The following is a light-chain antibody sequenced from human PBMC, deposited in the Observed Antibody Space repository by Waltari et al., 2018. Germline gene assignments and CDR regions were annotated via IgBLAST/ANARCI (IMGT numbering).Light chain of an antibody. J-gene: IGLJ3*02. V-gene: IGLV1-40*01. CDR2: GNS. CDR3: QSYDSSLSGLWV. Sequence: QSVLTQPPSVSGAPGQRVTISCTGSSSNIGAGYDVHWYQQLPGTAPKLLIYGNSILPSGVPDRFSGSKSGTSASLAITGLQAEDEADYYCQSYDSSLSGLWVFGGGTKLTVL. CDR1: SSNIGAGYD.